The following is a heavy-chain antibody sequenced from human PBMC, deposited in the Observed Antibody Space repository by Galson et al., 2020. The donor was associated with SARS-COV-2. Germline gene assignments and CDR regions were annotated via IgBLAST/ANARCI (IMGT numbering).Heavy chain of an antibody. CDR2: LYYGGNT. CDR1: GASISSSSYY. CDR3: ARVGSLGAFDI. D-gene: IGHD6-19*01. V-gene: IGHV4-39*07. Sequence: SETLSLTCTVSGASISSSSYYWGWIRQSPGKGLEWIGSLYYGGNTYYNPSLKSRVTISVDRSKNQLSLKLSSVTAADTAVYYCARVGSLGAFDIWGQGTMVTVSS. J-gene: IGHJ3*02.